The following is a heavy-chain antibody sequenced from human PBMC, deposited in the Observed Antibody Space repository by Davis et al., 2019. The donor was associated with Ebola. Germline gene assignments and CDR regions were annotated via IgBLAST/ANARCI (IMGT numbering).Heavy chain of an antibody. CDR2: ISHDGINK. CDR3: VRSTWMGATPLDY. V-gene: IGHV3-30-3*01. CDR1: GFNFRTYA. D-gene: IGHD1-26*01. Sequence: PGGSLRLSCVASGFNFRTYAIHWVRQAPGKGLKWVAVISHDGINKYYADSVKGRFTVSRDNSKNTVYLEMNGLRPEDTAQYYCVRSTWMGATPLDYWGQGTLLTVSS. J-gene: IGHJ4*02.